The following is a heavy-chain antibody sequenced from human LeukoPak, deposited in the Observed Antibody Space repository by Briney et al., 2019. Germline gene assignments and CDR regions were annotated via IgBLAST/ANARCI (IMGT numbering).Heavy chain of an antibody. CDR1: GFTVSSNY. D-gene: IGHD3-3*01. CDR2: INHSGST. Sequence: GSLRLSCAASGFTVSSNYMSWIRQPPGKGLEWIGEINHSGSTNYNPSLKSRVTISVDTSKNQFSLKLSSVTAADTAVYYCASLSGSFWSGYYSFGMDVWGQGTTVTVSS. J-gene: IGHJ6*02. V-gene: IGHV4-34*01. CDR3: ASLSGSFWSGYYSFGMDV.